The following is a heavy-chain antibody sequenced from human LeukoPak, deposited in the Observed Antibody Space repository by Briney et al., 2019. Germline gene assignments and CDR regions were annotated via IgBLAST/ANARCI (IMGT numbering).Heavy chain of an antibody. D-gene: IGHD2-21*02. V-gene: IGHV4-34*01. CDR2: IHHRAGA. CDR3: ARGPVRDDGLTGISYYLGLDV. CDR1: GGSFTDYY. J-gene: IGHJ6*02. Sequence: SETLSLTCAVYGGSFTDYYWSWIRHLPGKGLEWIGEIHHRAGANYNPSIWGRVTISACTSKNQFSLHLTSVTAAHTATFYCARGPVRDDGLTGISYYLGLDVWGHGTTVTVFS.